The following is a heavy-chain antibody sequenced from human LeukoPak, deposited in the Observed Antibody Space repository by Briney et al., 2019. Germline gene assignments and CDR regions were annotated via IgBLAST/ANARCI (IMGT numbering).Heavy chain of an antibody. Sequence: SETLSLTCAVYGGSFSGYYWSWIRQPPGKGLEWIGEINHSGSTNYNPSLKSRVTISVDTSKNQFSLKLSSVTAADTAVYYCARCRSLTGTRRRLDYYYGMDVWGQGTTVTVSS. CDR3: ARCRSLTGTRRRLDYYYGMDV. D-gene: IGHD1-7*01. J-gene: IGHJ6*02. V-gene: IGHV4-34*01. CDR2: INHSGST. CDR1: GGSFSGYY.